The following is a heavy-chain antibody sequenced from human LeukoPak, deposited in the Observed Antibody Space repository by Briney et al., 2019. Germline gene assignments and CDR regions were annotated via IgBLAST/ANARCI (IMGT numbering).Heavy chain of an antibody. Sequence: GGSLRLSCAASGFTFSSYSMNWVRQAPGKGLEWVSSISSSSSYIYYADSVKGRFSISRDNSKNTLWLQMNSLRAEDTAVYYCARDPPGGAWYGDDWGQGALVTVSS. D-gene: IGHD6-19*01. CDR1: GFTFSSYS. CDR3: ARDPPGGAWYGDD. CDR2: ISSSSSYI. J-gene: IGHJ4*02. V-gene: IGHV3-21*01.